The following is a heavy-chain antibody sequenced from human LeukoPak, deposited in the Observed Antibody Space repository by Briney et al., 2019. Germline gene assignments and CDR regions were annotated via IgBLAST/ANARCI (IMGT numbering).Heavy chain of an antibody. CDR1: GGSISSGSYY. J-gene: IGHJ4*02. D-gene: IGHD1-26*01. Sequence: PSQTLSLTCTVSGGSISSGSYYWSWIRQPAGKGLEWIGRIYTSGSTNYNPSLKSRVTISVDTSKNQFSLKLSSVTAADTAVYYCARDIEDWGQGTLVTVSS. CDR2: IYTSGST. V-gene: IGHV4-61*02. CDR3: ARDIED.